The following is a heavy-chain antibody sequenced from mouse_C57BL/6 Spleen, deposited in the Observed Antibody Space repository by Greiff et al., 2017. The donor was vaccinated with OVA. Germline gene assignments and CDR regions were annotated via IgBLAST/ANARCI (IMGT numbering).Heavy chain of an antibody. D-gene: IGHD1-1*01. V-gene: IGHV1-64*01. CDR1: GYTFTSYW. J-gene: IGHJ4*01. Sequence: VQLQQPGAELVKPGASVKLSCKASGYTFTSYWMHWVKQRPGQGLEWIGMIHPNSGSTNYNEKFKSKATLTVDKSSSTAYMQLSSLTSEDSAVYYCARSLYYGSSPYAMDYWGQGTSVTVSS. CDR3: ARSLYYGSSPYAMDY. CDR2: IHPNSGST.